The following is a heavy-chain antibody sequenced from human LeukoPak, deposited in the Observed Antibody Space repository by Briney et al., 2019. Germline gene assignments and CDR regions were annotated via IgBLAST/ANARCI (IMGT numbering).Heavy chain of an antibody. CDR1: GFTFSSYA. J-gene: IGHJ3*02. CDR2: ISYDGSNK. D-gene: IGHD3-3*01. Sequence: GRSLRLSCAASGFTFSSYAMHWVRQAPGKGLEWVAVISYDGSNKYYADSVKGRFTISRDNSKNTLYLQMNSLRAEDTAVYYCARGRSTYYDFWSGYQLAPHDAFDIWGQGTMVTVS. V-gene: IGHV3-30-3*01. CDR3: ARGRSTYYDFWSGYQLAPHDAFDI.